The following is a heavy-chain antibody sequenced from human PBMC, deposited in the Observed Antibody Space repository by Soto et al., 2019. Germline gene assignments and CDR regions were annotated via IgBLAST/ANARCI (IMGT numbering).Heavy chain of an antibody. Sequence: VQLVESGGGVVQPGRSLRLSCAASGFTFSSYAMHWVRQAPGKGLEWVAVISYDGSNKYYADSVKGRFTISRDNSKNTLYLQMNSLRAEDTAVYYCARSLITFGGVIRFFDYWGQGTLVTVSS. D-gene: IGHD3-16*02. J-gene: IGHJ4*02. CDR2: ISYDGSNK. CDR3: ARSLITFGGVIRFFDY. CDR1: GFTFSSYA. V-gene: IGHV3-30-3*01.